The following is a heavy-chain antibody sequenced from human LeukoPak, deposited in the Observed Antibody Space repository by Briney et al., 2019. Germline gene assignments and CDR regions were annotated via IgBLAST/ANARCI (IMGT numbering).Heavy chain of an antibody. Sequence: ASVKVSCKASGYTFTSYGISWVRQAPGQGLEWMGWISAYNGNTNYAQKLQGRVTMTTDTSTSTAYMELRSLRSDDTAGYYCARGTCSGGSCYSGPYWGQGTLVTVSS. CDR1: GYTFTSYG. CDR3: ARGTCSGGSCYSGPY. V-gene: IGHV1-18*01. D-gene: IGHD2-15*01. J-gene: IGHJ4*02. CDR2: ISAYNGNT.